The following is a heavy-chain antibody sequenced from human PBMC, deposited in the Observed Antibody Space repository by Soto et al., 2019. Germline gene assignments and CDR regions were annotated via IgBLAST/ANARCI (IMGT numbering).Heavy chain of an antibody. V-gene: IGHV4-39*01. J-gene: IGHJ4*02. D-gene: IGHD3-9*01. CDR2: IYYSGST. Sequence: PSETLSLTCTVSGGSISSSSYYWGWIRQPPGKGLEWIGSIYYSGSTYYNPSLKSRVTISVDTSRNQFSLKLSSLTAADTAVYYCARPAHWLDFDYWGQGTLVTVS. CDR1: GGSISSSSYY. CDR3: ARPAHWLDFDY.